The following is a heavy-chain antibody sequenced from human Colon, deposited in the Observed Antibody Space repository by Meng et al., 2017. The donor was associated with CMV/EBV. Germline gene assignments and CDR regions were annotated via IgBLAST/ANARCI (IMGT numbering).Heavy chain of an antibody. CDR3: ARPSDNGWYYFDS. CDR2: IHHRGNT. V-gene: IGHV4-39*01. Sequence: GSLRLSCTVSGGSISSSSLYWGWIRQPPGRGLEWIGSIHHRGNTYRNPSLWGRVSMSVDTSKNQFSLNLSSVTAADTSIYYCARPSDNGWYYFDSWGQGTLVTVSS. D-gene: IGHD6-19*01. J-gene: IGHJ4*02. CDR1: GGSISSSSLY.